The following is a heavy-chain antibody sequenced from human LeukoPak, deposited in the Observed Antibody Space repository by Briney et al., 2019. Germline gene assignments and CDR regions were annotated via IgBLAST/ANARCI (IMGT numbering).Heavy chain of an antibody. J-gene: IGHJ4*02. Sequence: GGSLRLSCAASGFTFSSYGMHWVRQAPGKGLEWVAFIRYDGSNKYYADSVKGRFTISRDNSKNTLYLQMNGLRAEDTAVYYCAKGTLYYDPTSFDYWGQGTLVTVSS. D-gene: IGHD3-22*01. CDR3: AKGTLYYDPTSFDY. V-gene: IGHV3-30*02. CDR1: GFTFSSYG. CDR2: IRYDGSNK.